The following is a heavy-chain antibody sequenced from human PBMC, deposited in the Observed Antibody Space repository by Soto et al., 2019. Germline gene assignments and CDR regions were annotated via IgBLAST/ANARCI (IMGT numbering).Heavy chain of an antibody. CDR3: TTDSGVDILTGYEFDY. Sequence: EVQLVESGGGLVKPGGSLRLSCAASGFTFSNAWMSWVRQAPGMGLEWVGRIKSKTDGGTTDYAAPVKGRFTISRDDSKNTLYLQMNSLKNEDTAVYYCTTDSGVDILTGYEFDYWGQGTQVTVSS. V-gene: IGHV3-15*01. CDR2: IKSKTDGGTT. D-gene: IGHD3-9*01. J-gene: IGHJ4*02. CDR1: GFTFSNAW.